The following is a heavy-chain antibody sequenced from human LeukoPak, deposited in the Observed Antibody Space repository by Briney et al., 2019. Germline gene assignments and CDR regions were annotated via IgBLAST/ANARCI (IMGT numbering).Heavy chain of an antibody. D-gene: IGHD3-22*01. Sequence: SETLSLTCTVSAGSISSYYWSWIRQPPGKGLEWIGYIYSSGSTNYNPSLKSRVTISVDTSKNQFSLKLSSVTAADTAVYYCASLKGLFDYFDYWGQGILVTVYS. V-gene: IGHV4-59*01. CDR2: IYSSGST. J-gene: IGHJ4*02. CDR3: ASLKGLFDYFDY. CDR1: AGSISSYY.